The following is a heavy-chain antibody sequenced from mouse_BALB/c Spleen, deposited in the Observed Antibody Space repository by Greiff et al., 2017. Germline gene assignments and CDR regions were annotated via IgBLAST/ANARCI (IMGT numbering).Heavy chain of an antibody. V-gene: IGHV5-4*02. D-gene: IGHD2-14*01. CDR3: ARDRDRYDAMDY. Sequence: EVKLVESGGGLVKPGGSLKLSCAASGFTFSDYYMYWVRQTPEKRLEWVATISDGGSYTYYPDSVKGRFTISRDNAKNNLYLQMSSLKSEDTAMYYCARDRDRYDAMDYWGQGTSVTVSS. CDR2: ISDGGSYT. CDR1: GFTFSDYY. J-gene: IGHJ4*01.